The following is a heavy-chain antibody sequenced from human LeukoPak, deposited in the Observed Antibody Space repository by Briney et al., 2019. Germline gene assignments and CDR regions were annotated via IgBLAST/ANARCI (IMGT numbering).Heavy chain of an antibody. V-gene: IGHV3-23*01. CDR2: ISGSGTST. Sequence: GGSLRLSCAASGFTFRSYAMSWVGQAPGKGLEWVLAISGSGTSTYYADSVKGRFTISRDNSKNTLYLQMNSLRAEDTAVYYCEGTYYYDSSDDYWGQGTLVTVSS. CDR1: GFTFRSYA. J-gene: IGHJ4*02. D-gene: IGHD3-22*01. CDR3: EGTYYYDSSDDY.